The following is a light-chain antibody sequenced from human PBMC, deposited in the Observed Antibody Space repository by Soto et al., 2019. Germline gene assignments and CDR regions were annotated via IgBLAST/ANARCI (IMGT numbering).Light chain of an antibody. Sequence: QSALTQPASVSGSPGQSITISCTGTSSDIRASNYVSWYQQHPDKAPKDMIYEGNNRPSGVSNRFSGSKSGNTASLTISGLQAEDEADYYCISYTAKSVTLYVVVIGTTLPAL. CDR1: SSDIRASNY. CDR3: ISYTAKSVTLYV. V-gene: IGLV2-14*01. J-gene: IGLJ1*01. CDR2: EGN.